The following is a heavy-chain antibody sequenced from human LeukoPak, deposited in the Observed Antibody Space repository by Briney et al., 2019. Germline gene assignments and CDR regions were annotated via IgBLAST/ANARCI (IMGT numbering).Heavy chain of an antibody. CDR1: GFTFSSYR. J-gene: IGHJ5*02. CDR2: ISTSSSYM. V-gene: IGHV3-21*01. CDR3: ARVPSLRYFDWLLHRNNWFDP. Sequence: PGGSLRLSRAASGFTFSSYRMNWVRQAPGKGLEWVSSISTSSSYMYYTDSVKGRFTISRDNVKNSLFLQMNSLRAEDTAVYYCARVPSLRYFDWLLHRNNWFDPWGQGTLVTVSS. D-gene: IGHD3-9*01.